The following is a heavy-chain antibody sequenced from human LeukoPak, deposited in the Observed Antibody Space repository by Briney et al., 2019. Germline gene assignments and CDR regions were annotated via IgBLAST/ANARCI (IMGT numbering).Heavy chain of an antibody. CDR2: ISGSGGNT. Sequence: PGGSLRLSCTTSGFTFSSYAMNWVRQAPGKGLEWVSAISGSGGNTYYAYSVKGRFTISRDNSKNTLYLQLNSLRAEDTALYYCAKGYGDFEGLAYWGQGTLVTVSS. D-gene: IGHD4-17*01. V-gene: IGHV3-23*01. CDR1: GFTFSSYA. J-gene: IGHJ4*02. CDR3: AKGYGDFEGLAY.